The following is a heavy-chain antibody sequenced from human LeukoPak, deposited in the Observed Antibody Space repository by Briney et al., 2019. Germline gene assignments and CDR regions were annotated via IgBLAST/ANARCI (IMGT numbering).Heavy chain of an antibody. CDR3: ARFGIAVAGRMDV. Sequence: GASVKVSCKASGYTFSSYAISWVRQAPGHGLEWMVWISAYNGNTNYAQKVQGRVTMTTDTSTSTAYMELRSLRSDDTAVYYCARFGIAVAGRMDVWGKGTTVTISS. D-gene: IGHD6-19*01. CDR1: GYTFSSYA. J-gene: IGHJ6*04. V-gene: IGHV1-18*01. CDR2: ISAYNGNT.